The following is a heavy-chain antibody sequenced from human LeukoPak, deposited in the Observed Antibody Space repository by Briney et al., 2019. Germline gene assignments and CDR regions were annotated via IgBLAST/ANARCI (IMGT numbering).Heavy chain of an antibody. Sequence: PGGSLRLSCVASGFTFSAYAMHWVRQAPGKGLEWVALISYDGSNKYYADSVKGRFTISRDNSKNTLYLQMNSLRGEDTAVYYCTREEEAAGFGELLFVVYWGQGTLVTVSS. V-gene: IGHV3-30*04. J-gene: IGHJ4*02. D-gene: IGHD3-10*01. CDR2: ISYDGSNK. CDR3: TREEEAAGFGELLFVVY. CDR1: GFTFSAYA.